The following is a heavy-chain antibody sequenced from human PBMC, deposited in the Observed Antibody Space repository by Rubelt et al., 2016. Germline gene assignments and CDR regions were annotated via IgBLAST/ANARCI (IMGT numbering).Heavy chain of an antibody. V-gene: IGHV3-30*02. Sequence: FSDYGMHWVRQAPGKGLEWVAFIRYDGTNKYYADSVKGRFTISRDNPKNTLYLQMNSLRAEDTAVYYCASDRVGWGQGTLVTVSS. CDR1: FSDYG. J-gene: IGHJ4*02. CDR2: IRYDGTNK. CDR3: ASDRVG. D-gene: IGHD2-2*01.